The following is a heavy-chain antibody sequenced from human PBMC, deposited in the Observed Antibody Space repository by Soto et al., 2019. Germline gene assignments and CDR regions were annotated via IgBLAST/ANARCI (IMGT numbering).Heavy chain of an antibody. CDR2: IIPIFGTA. D-gene: IGHD3-22*01. V-gene: IGHV1-69*01. CDR1: GGTFSSYA. J-gene: IGHJ6*02. Sequence: QVQLVQSGAEVKKPGSSVKVSCKASGGTFSSYAISWVRQAPGQGLEWMGGIIPIFGTANYAQKFQGRVTITADESTSTAYMELSSLRSEDTAVYYCARVYYDSSGYPSCYYGMDVWGQGTTVTVSS. CDR3: ARVYYDSSGYPSCYYGMDV.